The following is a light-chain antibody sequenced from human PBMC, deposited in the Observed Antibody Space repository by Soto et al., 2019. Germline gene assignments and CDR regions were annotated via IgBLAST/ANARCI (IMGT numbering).Light chain of an antibody. Sequence: EIVLTQSPATLSLSPGERVSLSCRASQSVGSSLAWYQQKPGQAPRLLIYDASNRATGIPARFSGSGSGTEFTLTISSLESEDFSVYYCLQRGDWPPLTFGQGTKVEIK. J-gene: IGKJ1*01. V-gene: IGKV3-11*01. CDR1: QSVGSS. CDR3: LQRGDWPPLT. CDR2: DAS.